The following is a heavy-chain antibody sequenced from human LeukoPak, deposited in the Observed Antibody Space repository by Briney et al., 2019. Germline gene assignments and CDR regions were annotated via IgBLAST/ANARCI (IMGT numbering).Heavy chain of an antibody. CDR2: IYHSGST. CDR3: ARDKEIRGYSYGVFDY. D-gene: IGHD5-18*01. J-gene: IGHJ4*02. Sequence: PSETLSLTCTVSGYSISSGYYWGWIRPPPGKGLEGIGIIYHSGSTYYNPSLKSRVTISVDTSKNQFSLKLSTVTAADTAVYYCARDKEIRGYSYGVFDYWGQGTLVTVSS. V-gene: IGHV4-38-2*02. CDR1: GYSISSGYY.